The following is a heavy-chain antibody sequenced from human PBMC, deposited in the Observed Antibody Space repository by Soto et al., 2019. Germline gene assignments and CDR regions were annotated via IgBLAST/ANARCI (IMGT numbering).Heavy chain of an antibody. CDR2: FSATSENT. Sequence: EVQLLESGGGLVQPGGSLRLSCVGSGFFFSSYTMTWVRQAPGNGLEWVSSFSATSENTYYADSVMGRFTISRDNSKNTRFLQMNSLTAEDTAMYYCAKARDQQWVRLPFDYWGQGILVIVSS. D-gene: IGHD6-19*01. J-gene: IGHJ4*02. CDR1: GFFFSSYT. CDR3: AKARDQQWVRLPFDY. V-gene: IGHV3-23*01.